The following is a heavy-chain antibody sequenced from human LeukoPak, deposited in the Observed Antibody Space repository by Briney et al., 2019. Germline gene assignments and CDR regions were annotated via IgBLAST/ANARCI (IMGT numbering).Heavy chain of an antibody. CDR3: ARLSRSGYYMDV. D-gene: IGHD3-3*01. CDR2: IYTSGST. CDR1: GGSISSYY. J-gene: IGHJ6*03. V-gene: IGHV4-4*07. Sequence: SETLSLTCTVSGGSISSYYWSWIRQPAGKGLEWIGRIYTSGSTNYNPSLKSRVTISVDKSENQFSLKLSSVTAADTAVYYCARLSRSGYYMDVWGKGTTVTVSS.